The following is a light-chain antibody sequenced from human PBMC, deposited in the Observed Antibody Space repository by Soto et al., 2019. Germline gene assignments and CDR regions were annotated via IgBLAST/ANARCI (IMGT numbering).Light chain of an antibody. CDR3: LQDHNYPRT. J-gene: IGKJ4*01. CDR2: AAT. V-gene: IGKV1-6*02. CDR1: QGIGNE. Sequence: AIQMAQSPSSLSASVGDRVTITCRARQGIGNEVGGYQQKPGKAPKLLLYAATTLQSGVPSRFSGTRSGTDFTLTISSLQPEDFATYYCLQDHNYPRTFGGGTKVEIK.